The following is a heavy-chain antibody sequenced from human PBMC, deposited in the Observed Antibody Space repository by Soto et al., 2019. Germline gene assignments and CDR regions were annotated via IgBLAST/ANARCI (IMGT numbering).Heavy chain of an antibody. Sequence: QVQLQESGPGLVKPSQTLSLTCTVSGGSISSSSYSWSWIRQHPGKGLEWIGYVYFSGNTYYNPSLKSRVTISVDTSKKQFSLRLTSGTVADTAVYYCARLGYDSSGYPSWFDPWGQGSLVTVSS. CDR3: ARLGYDSSGYPSWFDP. J-gene: IGHJ5*02. D-gene: IGHD3-22*01. CDR2: VYFSGNT. CDR1: GGSISSSSYS. V-gene: IGHV4-31*03.